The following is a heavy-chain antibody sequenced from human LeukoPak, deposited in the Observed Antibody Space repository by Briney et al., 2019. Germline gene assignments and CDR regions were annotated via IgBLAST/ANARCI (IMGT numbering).Heavy chain of an antibody. CDR3: ATGVHGIAAAGDYYFDY. D-gene: IGHD6-13*01. CDR1: GGSISSYY. CDR2: IYYSGST. Sequence: PSETLSLTCTVSGGSISSYYWSWIRQPPGKGLEWIGYIYYSGSTNYNPSLQSRVTISVDTSKNQFSLKLSSVTAADTAVYYCATGVHGIAAAGDYYFDYWGQGTLVTVSS. J-gene: IGHJ4*02. V-gene: IGHV4-59*01.